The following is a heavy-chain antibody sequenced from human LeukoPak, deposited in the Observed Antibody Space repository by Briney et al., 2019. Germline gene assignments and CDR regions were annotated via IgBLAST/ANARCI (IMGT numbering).Heavy chain of an antibody. J-gene: IGHJ6*03. V-gene: IGHV5-51*01. CDR1: GYRFTSYS. Sequence: GGPLNTSGKASGYRFTSYSSGGVRQIPGKGRGWIGIIYAVVFDTTNSTSFPGEVTISADKSISTDFLKWSSLKASDTAMYYCARRVSGYDSYYYYYYMDVWGKGTTVTVSS. CDR3: ARRVSGYDSYYYYYYMDV. D-gene: IGHD5-12*01. CDR2: IYAVVFDT.